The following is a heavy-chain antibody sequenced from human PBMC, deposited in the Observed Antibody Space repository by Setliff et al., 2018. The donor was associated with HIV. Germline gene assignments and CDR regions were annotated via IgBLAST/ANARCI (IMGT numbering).Heavy chain of an antibody. D-gene: IGHD2-15*01. CDR3: ASKGRDLYTLEVPG. V-gene: IGHV3-15*01. Sequence: PGGSLRLSCAASGFTFSTYAMNWVRQTSGRGLEWVAHIKSKTDGGTINYAAAVEGRFTISRDDSKNTLYLQMNSLKTEDTAVYYCASKGRDLYTLEVPGWGQGTLVTVSS. J-gene: IGHJ4*02. CDR2: IKSKTDGGTI. CDR1: GFTFSTYA.